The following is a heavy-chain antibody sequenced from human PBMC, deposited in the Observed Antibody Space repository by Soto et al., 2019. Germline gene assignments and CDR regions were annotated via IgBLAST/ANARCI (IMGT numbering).Heavy chain of an antibody. CDR1: GFTSSGFS. CDR2: ISSSSSYI. J-gene: IGHJ6*02. Sequence: GGSLSLSCAASGFTSSGFSMTWVRKAPGKGLEWVSSISSSSSYIYYADSVKGRFTISRDNAKNSLYLQMNSLRAEDTAVYYCARGIFGVVTHFGMDVWGQGTTVTVSS. V-gene: IGHV3-21*01. D-gene: IGHD3-3*01. CDR3: ARGIFGVVTHFGMDV.